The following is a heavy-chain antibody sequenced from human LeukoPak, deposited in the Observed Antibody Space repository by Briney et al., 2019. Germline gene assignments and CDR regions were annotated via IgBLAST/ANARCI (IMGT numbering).Heavy chain of an antibody. Sequence: SETLSLTCTVSGGSISSYYWSWIRQPAGKGLEWIGRIYTSGSTNYNPSLKSRATMSVDTSKNQFSLKLSSVTAADTAVYYCARDVRYFDWAYYYYYMDVWGKGTTVTISS. CDR1: GGSISSYY. CDR2: IYTSGST. J-gene: IGHJ6*03. D-gene: IGHD3-9*01. V-gene: IGHV4-4*07. CDR3: ARDVRYFDWAYYYYYMDV.